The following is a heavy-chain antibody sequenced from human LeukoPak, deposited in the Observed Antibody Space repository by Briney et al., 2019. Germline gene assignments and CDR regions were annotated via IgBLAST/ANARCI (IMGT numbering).Heavy chain of an antibody. CDR2: IIPIFGTA. CDR3: ASVEYSSSSLYNWFDP. J-gene: IGHJ5*02. D-gene: IGHD6-6*01. V-gene: IGHV1-69*05. CDR1: GGTFSSYA. Sequence: SVKVSCKASGGTFSSYAISWVRQAPGQGLEWMGGIIPIFGTANYAQKFQGRVTMTRDTSISTAYMELSRLRSDDTAVYYCASVEYSSSSLYNWFDPWGQGTLVTVSS.